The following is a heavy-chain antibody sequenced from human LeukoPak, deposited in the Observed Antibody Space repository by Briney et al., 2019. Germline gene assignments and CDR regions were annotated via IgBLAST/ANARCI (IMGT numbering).Heavy chain of an antibody. V-gene: IGHV3-48*01. CDR2: ISSSSSTI. Sequence: GGSLGLSCAASGFTFSSYSMNWVRQAPGKGLEWVSYISSSSSTIYYADSVKGRFTISRDNAKNSLYLQMNSLRAEDTAVYYCARDTRTGATTKFDYWGQGTLVTVSS. CDR1: GFTFSSYS. CDR3: ARDTRTGATTKFDY. J-gene: IGHJ4*02. D-gene: IGHD5-12*01.